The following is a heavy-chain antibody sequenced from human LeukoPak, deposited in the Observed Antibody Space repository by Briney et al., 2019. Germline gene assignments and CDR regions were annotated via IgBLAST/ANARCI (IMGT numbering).Heavy chain of an antibody. CDR3: ARVVGAGYFDL. D-gene: IGHD1-26*01. V-gene: IGHV3-7*01. J-gene: IGHJ2*01. CDR2: INQDGSGK. CDR1: GFTFSSYW. Sequence: PGGSLRLSCAASGFTFSSYWMSWVRQAPGKGLERVANINQDGSGKYYVDSVKGRFTISRDNAKNSLYLQMNSLRAEDTAVYYCARVVGAGYFDLWGRGTLVTVSS.